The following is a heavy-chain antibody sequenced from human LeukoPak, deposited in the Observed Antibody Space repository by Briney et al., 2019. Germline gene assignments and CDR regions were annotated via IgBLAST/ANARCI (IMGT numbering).Heavy chain of an antibody. J-gene: IGHJ4*02. CDR3: ARHMGGFDYGGNSPYFDY. Sequence: SETLSLTCTVSGGSISSSSYYWSWIRQPPGKGLEWIGYIYYSGSTNYNPSLKSRVTISVDTSKNQFSLKLSSVTAADTAVYYCARHMGGFDYGGNSPYFDYWGQGTLVTVSS. D-gene: IGHD4-23*01. CDR2: IYYSGST. CDR1: GGSISSSSYY. V-gene: IGHV4-61*05.